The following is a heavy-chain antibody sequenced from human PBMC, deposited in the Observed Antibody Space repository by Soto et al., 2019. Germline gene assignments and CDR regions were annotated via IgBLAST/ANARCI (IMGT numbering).Heavy chain of an antibody. Sequence: EVQLLESGGGLVQPGGSLRLSCAASGFTFSSYAMSWVRQAPGKGLEWVSAISGSGGSTYYADSVKGRFTISRDNSKNTLYLQMNSLRAEDTAVYYCTITKLAVAGPAHWGQGTLVTVSS. CDR1: GFTFSSYA. CDR3: TITKLAVAGPAH. V-gene: IGHV3-23*01. D-gene: IGHD6-19*01. J-gene: IGHJ4*02. CDR2: ISGSGGST.